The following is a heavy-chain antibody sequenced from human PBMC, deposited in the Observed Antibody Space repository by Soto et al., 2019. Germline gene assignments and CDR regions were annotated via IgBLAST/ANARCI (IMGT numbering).Heavy chain of an antibody. V-gene: IGHV1-18*04. CDR2: IRAYNGNT. J-gene: IGHJ6*02. CDR3: SRSGWIYGPDYYYGMDV. Sequence: ASGKVSFKASRCTCTRYGISCLRHACRQVLGWMGWIRAYNGNTNYAQKVQGRVTMTTDTSTSTAYMELRSLRSDDTAVYYCSRSGWIYGPDYYYGMDVWGQGTTVTVSS. CDR1: RCTCTRYG. D-gene: IGHD6-19*01.